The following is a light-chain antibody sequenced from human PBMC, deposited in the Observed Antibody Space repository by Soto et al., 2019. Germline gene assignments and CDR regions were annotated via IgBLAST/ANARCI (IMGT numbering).Light chain of an antibody. Sequence: QSALTQPASVSGSPGQSITISCTGTSSDVGAYNYVSWYQQQPGKVPKLMIYDVSNRPSGVSNRFSGSKSGNTASLTISGLQAEDEADYYCSSYTSSSTPDVFGTGTKVTVL. CDR1: SSDVGAYNY. CDR3: SSYTSSSTPDV. CDR2: DVS. J-gene: IGLJ1*01. V-gene: IGLV2-14*01.